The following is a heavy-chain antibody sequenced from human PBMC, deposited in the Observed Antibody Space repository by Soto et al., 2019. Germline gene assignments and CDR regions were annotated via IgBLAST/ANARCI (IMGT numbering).Heavy chain of an antibody. CDR1: GYTFTSYG. D-gene: IGHD5-18*01. CDR3: PRHPPYSYGYDY. Sequence: QVQLVQSGAEVKKPGASVKVSCKASGYTFTSYGISWVRQAPGQGLEWMGWISAYNGNTNYAQKLQGRVTMTTDTSTRAAYMELRSLISYGTAVHYCPRHPPYSYGYDYCRQGTLVTVSS. J-gene: IGHJ4*02. V-gene: IGHV1-18*01. CDR2: ISAYNGNT.